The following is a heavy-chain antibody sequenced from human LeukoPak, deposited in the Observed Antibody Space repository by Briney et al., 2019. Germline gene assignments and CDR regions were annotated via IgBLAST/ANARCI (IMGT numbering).Heavy chain of an antibody. J-gene: IGHJ4*02. CDR3: AILRSPSHFDY. Sequence: SETLSLTCAVYGGSFSGYYWSWIRQPPGKGLEWIGEINHSGSTNYNPSLKSRVTISVDTSKNQFSLKLSSVTAADTAVYYCAILRSPSHFDYWGQGTLVTVSS. CDR1: GGSFSGYY. D-gene: IGHD2-15*01. CDR2: INHSGST. V-gene: IGHV4-34*01.